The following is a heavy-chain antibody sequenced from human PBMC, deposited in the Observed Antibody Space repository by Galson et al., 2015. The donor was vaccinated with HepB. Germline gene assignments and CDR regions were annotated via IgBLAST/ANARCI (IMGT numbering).Heavy chain of an antibody. V-gene: IGHV3-23*01. CDR2: ISGSGGST. D-gene: IGHD3-3*01. CDR3: ARRYYDFWSGYYKRPPGDYYYYMDV. Sequence: SLRLSCAASGFTFSSYAMSWVRQAPGKGLEWVSAISGSGGSTYYADSVKGRFTISRDNSKNTLYLQMNSLRAEDTAVYYCARRYYDFWSGYYKRPPGDYYYYMDVWGKGTPVTVSS. J-gene: IGHJ6*03. CDR1: GFTFSSYA.